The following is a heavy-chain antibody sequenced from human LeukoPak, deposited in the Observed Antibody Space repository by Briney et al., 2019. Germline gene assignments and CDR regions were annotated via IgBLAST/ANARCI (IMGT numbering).Heavy chain of an antibody. V-gene: IGHV4-34*01. CDR1: GGSFSGYY. J-gene: IGHJ4*02. CDR3: ARGPREVWSSSSVGYDY. Sequence: SETPSLTCAVYGGSFSGYYWSWIRQPPGKGLEWIGEINHSGSTNYNPSLKSRVTISVDTSKNQFSLKLSSVTAADTAVYYCARGPREVWSSSSVGYDYWGQGTLVTVSS. CDR2: INHSGST. D-gene: IGHD6-6*01.